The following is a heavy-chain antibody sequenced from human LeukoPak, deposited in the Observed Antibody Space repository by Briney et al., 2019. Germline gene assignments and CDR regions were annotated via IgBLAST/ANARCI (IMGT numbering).Heavy chain of an antibody. V-gene: IGHV4-39*01. CDR3: ARITVAGRRFGF. CDR2: VYYSGST. J-gene: IGHJ4*02. Sequence: PSETLSLTCTVSGDSISVTDYYWGWVRQSPGKGLEWFGSVYYSGSTYYNPSLKSRVTIFVDTSKNQFSLKLSSVTATDTAMYYCARITVAGRRFGFWGQGNLVTVSS. D-gene: IGHD6-19*01. CDR1: GDSISVTDYY.